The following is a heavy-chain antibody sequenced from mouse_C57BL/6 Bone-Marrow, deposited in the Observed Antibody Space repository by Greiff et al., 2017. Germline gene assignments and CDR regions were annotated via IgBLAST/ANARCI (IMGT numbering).Heavy chain of an antibody. D-gene: IGHD1-3*01. CDR2: IYPGSGST. V-gene: IGHV1-55*01. CDR1: GYTFTSYW. CDR3: ARYNFAWFAY. J-gene: IGHJ3*01. Sequence: QVQLQQSGAELVKPGASVKMSCKASGYTFTSYWITWVKQRPGQGLEWIGDIYPGSGSTNYNEKFKSKATLTVATSSSTAYMQLSSLTSEDSAVYYCARYNFAWFAYWGQGTLVTVSA.